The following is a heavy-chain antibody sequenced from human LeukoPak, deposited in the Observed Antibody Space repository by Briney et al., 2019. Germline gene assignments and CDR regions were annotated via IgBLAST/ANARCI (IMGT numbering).Heavy chain of an antibody. CDR2: INGSGGST. V-gene: IGHV3-23*01. Sequence: GGSLRLSCAASGFTFSSYAMSWVRQAPGKGLEWVSAINGSGGSTYYADSVKGRFTISRDNSKNTLYLQMNSLRAEDTAVYYCLVYYYDSSGYYDFDYWGQGTLVTVSS. CDR1: GFTFSSYA. D-gene: IGHD3-22*01. J-gene: IGHJ4*02. CDR3: LVYYYDSSGYYDFDY.